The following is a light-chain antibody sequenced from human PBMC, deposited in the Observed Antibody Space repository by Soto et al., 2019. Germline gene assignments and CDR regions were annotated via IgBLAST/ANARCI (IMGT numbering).Light chain of an antibody. CDR3: QQYNSSPWT. CDR1: QSISSW. Sequence: DIQMTQSPSTLSASVGDRVTITCRASQSISSWLAWYQQKPGKAPKVMIYKASSLESGVPSRFSGYGSGTEFTLTISSLQPADFATYYCQQYNSSPWTFGQGTEVEMK. V-gene: IGKV1-5*03. CDR2: KAS. J-gene: IGKJ1*01.